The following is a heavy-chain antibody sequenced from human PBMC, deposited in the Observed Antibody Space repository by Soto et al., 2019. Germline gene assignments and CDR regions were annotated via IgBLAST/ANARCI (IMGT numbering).Heavy chain of an antibody. Sequence: LRLSCVGSGFTFSSYWMGWVRQTPGKGLEWVATIKADGTEKYYVDSVKGRFTFSRANAKTSVYLGMNSLRAEDTAVYYCVTAVRGYNANGDLWGQGTTVTVSS. CDR1: GFTFSSYW. CDR3: VTAVRGYNANGDL. D-gene: IGHD5-12*01. V-gene: IGHV3-7*03. CDR2: IKADGTEK. J-gene: IGHJ6*02.